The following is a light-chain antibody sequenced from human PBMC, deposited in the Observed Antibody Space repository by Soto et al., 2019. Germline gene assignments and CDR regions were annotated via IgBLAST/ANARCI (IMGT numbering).Light chain of an antibody. CDR1: QSISSSY. CDR3: QQYSGSPPLT. V-gene: IGKV3-20*01. Sequence: ENVLTQSPGTLSLSPGERATLSCRASQSISSSYLAWHQQKPGHPPRLLIYGASNRATGIPDRFSGSGAGTEFTLTISRLEPEDFAVYYCQQYSGSPPLTFGGGTKVESK. CDR2: GAS. J-gene: IGKJ4*01.